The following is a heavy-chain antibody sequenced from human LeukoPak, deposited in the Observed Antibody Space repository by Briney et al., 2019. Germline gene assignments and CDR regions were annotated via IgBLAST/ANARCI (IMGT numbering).Heavy chain of an antibody. D-gene: IGHD6-19*01. J-gene: IGHJ4*02. Sequence: ICYVVINKYYAHSVKAPFTISTDNSNNTLYLQMNSLRAEDTAVYYCARDQGRDSSGWYVYWGQGTLVTVSS. CDR2: ICYVVINK. CDR3: ARDQGRDSSGWYVY. V-gene: IGHV3-33*01.